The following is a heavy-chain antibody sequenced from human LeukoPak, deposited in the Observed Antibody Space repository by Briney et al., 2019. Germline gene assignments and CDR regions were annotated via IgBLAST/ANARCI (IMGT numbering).Heavy chain of an antibody. CDR1: GGSFSGYY. J-gene: IGHJ5*02. Sequence: PSETLSLTCAVYGGSFSGYYWSWIRQPPGKGLEWIGEINHSGSTNYNPSLKSRVTISVDTSKNQFSLKLSSVTAADTAVYYCARLRFEVDILTGYGEYNWFDPWGQGTLVTVSS. CDR2: INHSGST. V-gene: IGHV4-34*01. D-gene: IGHD3-9*01. CDR3: ARLRFEVDILTGYGEYNWFDP.